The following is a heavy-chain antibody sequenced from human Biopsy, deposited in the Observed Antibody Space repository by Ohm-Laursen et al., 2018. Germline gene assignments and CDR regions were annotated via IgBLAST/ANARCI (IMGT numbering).Heavy chain of an antibody. CDR1: GYTFTIYG. V-gene: IGHV1-18*01. D-gene: IGHD1-1*01. J-gene: IGHJ4*02. CDR2: ISGFTANT. Sequence: SVKVSCKASGYTFTIYGITWVRQAPGQGLEWMGWISGFTANTNYAQKFQGRVTMTADTSTSTAYMELRSLRSEDTAVYYCAADINVWNVNYCGQGTQVTVSS. CDR3: AADINVWNVNY.